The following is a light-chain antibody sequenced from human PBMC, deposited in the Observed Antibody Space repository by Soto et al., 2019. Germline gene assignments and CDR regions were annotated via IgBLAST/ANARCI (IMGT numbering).Light chain of an antibody. CDR2: DAS. Sequence: DIQMTQSPSSLSASVGDRVTITCQASQDIREDLNWYQQKAGKAPQLLIYDASNLETGVPSRFTGSGSGTDFTFTISSLQPEDVAAYFCQQYNKLPLTFGGGTKVEI. CDR1: QDIRED. J-gene: IGKJ4*01. V-gene: IGKV1-33*01. CDR3: QQYNKLPLT.